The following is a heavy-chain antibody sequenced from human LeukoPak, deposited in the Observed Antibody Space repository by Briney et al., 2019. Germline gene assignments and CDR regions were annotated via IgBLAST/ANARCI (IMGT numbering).Heavy chain of an antibody. CDR1: GFTLSSYA. CDR3: AKDRDGRGTFDS. Sequence: GGSLRLSFAASGFTLSSYAMTWVRQAPGKGLEWVSASGSGGSTYFADPVKGRFTISRDNTKNTLYLQMNSLRAEDTAVYYCAKDRDGRGTFDSWGQGNLVTVSS. V-gene: IGHV3-23*01. CDR2: SGSGGST. D-gene: IGHD3/OR15-3a*01. J-gene: IGHJ4*02.